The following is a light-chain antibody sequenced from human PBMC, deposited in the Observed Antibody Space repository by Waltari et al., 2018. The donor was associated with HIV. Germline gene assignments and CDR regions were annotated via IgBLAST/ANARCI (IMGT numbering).Light chain of an antibody. CDR2: DDT. V-gene: IGLV3-21*02. J-gene: IGLJ2*01. CDR3: QVWDSSNEHPV. Sequence: SYVLTQPPSVSVAPGQTASITCGGNNIGDKSVHWYQKNPGQAPVLVVYDDTDGPSGIPDRFSGSNSGDTATLIISRVEAGDEADYYCQVWDSSNEHPVFGGGTKLSVL. CDR1: NIGDKS.